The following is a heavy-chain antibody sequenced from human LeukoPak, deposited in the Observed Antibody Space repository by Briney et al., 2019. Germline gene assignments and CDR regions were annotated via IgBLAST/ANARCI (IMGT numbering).Heavy chain of an antibody. V-gene: IGHV4-30-4*01. J-gene: IGHJ5*02. CDR3: ARDYYDSSASINWFDL. D-gene: IGHD3-22*01. CDR1: GVSISSGDYY. Sequence: SQTLSLTCTVSGVSISSGDYYWSWIRQPPGKSLEWIGYIYYSGSTYYNPSLKSRVTISVDTSKNQFSLKLSSVTAADTAVYYCARDYYDSSASINWFDLWGQGTLVTVS. CDR2: IYYSGST.